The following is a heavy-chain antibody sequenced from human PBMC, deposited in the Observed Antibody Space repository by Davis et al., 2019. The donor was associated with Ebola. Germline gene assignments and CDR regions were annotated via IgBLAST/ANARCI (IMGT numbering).Heavy chain of an antibody. CDR3: ARGWRGYSGYDQTLFIY. CDR2: FDPEDGEG. Sequence: AASVKVSCKVSGYSLTELSIHWVRQAPGKGLEWMGAFDPEDGEGIYAQKFQGRVTMTRDTSTSTVDMELSSLRSEDTAVYYCARGWRGYSGYDQTLFIYWGQGTLVTVSS. D-gene: IGHD5-12*01. CDR1: GYSLTELS. V-gene: IGHV1-24*01. J-gene: IGHJ4*02.